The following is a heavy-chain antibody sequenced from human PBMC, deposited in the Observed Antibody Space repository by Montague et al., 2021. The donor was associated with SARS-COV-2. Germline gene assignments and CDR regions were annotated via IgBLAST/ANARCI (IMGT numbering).Heavy chain of an antibody. D-gene: IGHD3-10*01. Sequence: CAISGDSVSSHSAAWNWIRQSPSRGLEWLGRTYYKSRWYNDYAVSLRSRITINADTSKNQFSLQLNSVTPEDTGVYYCARDATMIRGVRRDYYYDYGMDVWAKGPRSPSP. CDR1: GDSVSSHSAA. CDR3: ARDATMIRGVRRDYYYDYGMDV. J-gene: IGHJ6*02. CDR2: TYYKSRWYN. V-gene: IGHV6-1*01.